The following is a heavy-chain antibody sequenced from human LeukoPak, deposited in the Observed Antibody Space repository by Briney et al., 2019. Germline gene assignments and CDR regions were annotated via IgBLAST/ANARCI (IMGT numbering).Heavy chain of an antibody. CDR2: INSDGGST. V-gene: IGHV3-74*01. J-gene: IGHJ6*04. D-gene: IGHD4-23*01. Sequence: PGGSLRLSCAASGFTFSSYWMHWVRQAPGKGLVWVSRINSDGGSTSYADSVKGRFTISRDNAKNTLYLQMNSLRAEDTAVYYCARGGNLLRYYYGMDVWGKGTTVTVSS. CDR3: ARGGNLLRYYYGMDV. CDR1: GFTFSSYW.